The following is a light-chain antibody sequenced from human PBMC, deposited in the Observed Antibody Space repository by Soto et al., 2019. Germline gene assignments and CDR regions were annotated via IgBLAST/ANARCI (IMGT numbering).Light chain of an antibody. CDR1: QSVSSY. CDR3: QQRSNWPPMYT. CDR2: DAS. V-gene: IGKV3-11*01. J-gene: IGKJ2*01. Sequence: EIVLTQSPATLSLSPGERATLSCRASQSVSSYLAWYQQKPGQAPMLLIYDASNRATGIPARFSGSGSGKDFTLTISSLEPEDFAVYYCQQRSNWPPMYTFGQGTKVEIK.